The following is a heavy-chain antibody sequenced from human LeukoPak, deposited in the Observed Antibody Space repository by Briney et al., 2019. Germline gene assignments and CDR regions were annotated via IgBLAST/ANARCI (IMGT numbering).Heavy chain of an antibody. Sequence: ASVKVSCKASGYTFTGYYMHWVRQAPGQGLEWMGWINPNSGGTNYAQKFQGRVTMTRDTSISTAYMELSRLRSDDTAVYYCARAVAVRWANPNDMGYWGQGTLVTVSS. CDR1: GYTFTGYY. V-gene: IGHV1-2*02. CDR2: INPNSGGT. D-gene: IGHD2-15*01. CDR3: ARAVAVRWANPNDMGY. J-gene: IGHJ4*02.